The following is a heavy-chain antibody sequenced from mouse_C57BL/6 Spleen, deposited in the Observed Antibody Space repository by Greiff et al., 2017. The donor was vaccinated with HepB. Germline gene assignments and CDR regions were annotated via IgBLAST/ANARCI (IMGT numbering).Heavy chain of an antibody. D-gene: IGHD2-4*01. J-gene: IGHJ4*01. V-gene: IGHV5-16*01. CDR1: GFTFSDYY. Sequence: EVHLVESEGGLVQPGRSMKLSCTASGFTFSDYYMAWVRQVPEKGLEWVANINYDGSSTYYLDSLKSRFIISRDNAKNILYLQMSSLKSEDTATYYCAREGGLRREDYAMDYWGQGTSVTVSS. CDR2: INYDGSST. CDR3: AREGGLRREDYAMDY.